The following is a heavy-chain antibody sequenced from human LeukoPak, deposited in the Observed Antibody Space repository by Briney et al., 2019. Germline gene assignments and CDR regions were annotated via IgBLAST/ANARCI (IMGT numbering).Heavy chain of an antibody. CDR2: IYYSGST. V-gene: IGHV4-61*08. Sequence: TSETLSLTCTVSGGSISSGGYYWSWIRLPPGKGLEWIGYIYYSGSTKYNPSLESRVTFSVDTSKNQVSLRLSSVTAADTAVYYCAREGTAGTNLNWFDPWGQGTLVTVSS. D-gene: IGHD1-1*01. CDR3: AREGTAGTNLNWFDP. J-gene: IGHJ5*02. CDR1: GGSISSGGYY.